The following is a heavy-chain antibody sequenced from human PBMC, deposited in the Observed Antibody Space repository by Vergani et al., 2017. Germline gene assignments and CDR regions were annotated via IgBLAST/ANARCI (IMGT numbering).Heavy chain of an antibody. CDR2: IDPSDSYT. D-gene: IGHD5-12*01. V-gene: IGHV5-10-1*01. J-gene: IGHJ6*02. CDR1: GYSFTSYW. CDR3: ARQRGYSGYDYPRAYQGGYYYGMDV. Sequence: EVQLVQSGAEVKKPGESLRISCKGSGYSFTSYWISWVRQMPGKGLEWMGRIDPSDSYTNYSPSFQGHVTISADKSISTAYLQWSSLKASDTAMYYCARQRGYSGYDYPRAYQGGYYYGMDVWGQGTTVTVSS.